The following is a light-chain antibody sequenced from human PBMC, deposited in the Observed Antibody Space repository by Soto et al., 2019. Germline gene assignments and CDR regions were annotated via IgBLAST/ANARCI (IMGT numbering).Light chain of an antibody. V-gene: IGLV2-8*01. CDR1: GRSYNL. CDR3: SSYGGSNNLV. J-gene: IGLJ2*01. CDR2: EVN. Sequence: QSALTQPASVSGSPGQSITISCTGSGRSYNLVSWYQQHPGKVPKLMIYEVNKRPSGVPDRFSGSKSGNTASLTVSGLQAEDEADYYCSSYGGSNNLVFGGGTKVTVL.